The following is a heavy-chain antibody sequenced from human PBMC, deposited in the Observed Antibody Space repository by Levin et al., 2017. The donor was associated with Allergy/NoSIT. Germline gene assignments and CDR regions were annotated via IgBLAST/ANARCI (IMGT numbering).Heavy chain of an antibody. V-gene: IGHV1-69*02. D-gene: IGHD6-13*01. CDR3: ARVAAAAVSNYNYGMDG. Sequence: KISCKASGGTFSSYTISWVRQAPGQGLEWMGRIIPILGIANYAQKFQGRVTITAEKSTSTAYMELSSLRSEDTAVYYCARVAAAAVSNYNYGMDGWGQGNTVTVAS. J-gene: IGHJ6*02. CDR2: IIPILGIA. CDR1: GGTFSSYT.